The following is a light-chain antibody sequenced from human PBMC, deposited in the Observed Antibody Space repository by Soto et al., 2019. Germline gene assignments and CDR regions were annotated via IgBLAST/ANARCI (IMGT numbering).Light chain of an antibody. J-gene: IGLJ2*01. V-gene: IGLV1-40*01. Sequence: QSVLTQPPSVSGAPGQRVTISCTGSSSNIGAGYDVHWYQQLPGTAPKLLIYGNSNRPSGVPDRFSGSKSGTSASLAITGLQDEDEADDYCQSYDSSLSGVVFGGGTQLTVL. CDR3: QSYDSSLSGVV. CDR1: SSNIGAGYD. CDR2: GNS.